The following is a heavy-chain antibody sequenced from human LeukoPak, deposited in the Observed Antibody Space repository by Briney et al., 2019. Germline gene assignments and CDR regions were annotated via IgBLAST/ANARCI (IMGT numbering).Heavy chain of an antibody. CDR2: IYYSGGT. CDR3: ASSALWFGNGGWFDP. Sequence: SETLSLTCTVSGGSISSYYWSWIRQPPGKGLEWIGYIYYSGGTNYNPSLKSRVTISVDTSKNQFSLKLSSVTAADTAVYYCASSALWFGNGGWFDPWGQGTLVTVSS. V-gene: IGHV4-59*01. D-gene: IGHD3-10*01. J-gene: IGHJ5*02. CDR1: GGSISSYY.